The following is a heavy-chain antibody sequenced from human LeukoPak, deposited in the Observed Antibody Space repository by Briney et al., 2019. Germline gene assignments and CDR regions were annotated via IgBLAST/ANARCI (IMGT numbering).Heavy chain of an antibody. D-gene: IGHD3-10*01. J-gene: IGHJ6*03. V-gene: IGHV3-30*02. CDR1: GLTFSIYG. CDR2: IRDDGSSE. Sequence: GGSLRLSCAVSGLTFSIYGMHWVRQAPGKGLEWVTFIRDDGSSEHYADSVKGRFTVSRDNAKNSLYLQMNSLRADDTAVYYCARFAAGGSYYYYMDVWGKGTTVTVSS. CDR3: ARFAAGGSYYYYMDV.